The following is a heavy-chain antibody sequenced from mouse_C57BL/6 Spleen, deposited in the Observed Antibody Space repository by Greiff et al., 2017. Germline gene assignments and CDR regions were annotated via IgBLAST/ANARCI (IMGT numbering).Heavy chain of an antibody. CDR1: GFSLTSYG. CDR2: IWSGGST. V-gene: IGHV2-2*01. J-gene: IGHJ4*01. Sequence: QVQLQQSGPGPVQPSQSLSITCTVSGFSLTSYGVHWVRQSPGKGLEWLGVIWSGGSTDYNAAFISRLSISKDNSKSQVFFKMNSLQADDTAIYYCARGGYSNYEDAMDYWGQGTSVTVSS. D-gene: IGHD2-5*01. CDR3: ARGGYSNYEDAMDY.